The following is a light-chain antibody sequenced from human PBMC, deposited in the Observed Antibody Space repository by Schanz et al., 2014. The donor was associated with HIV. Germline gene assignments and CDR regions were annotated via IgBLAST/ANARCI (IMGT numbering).Light chain of an antibody. Sequence: EIVLTQSPATLSLSPGERATLSCRASQSVSSFLAWYQQKPGQAPRLLIYNASNRATGIPARFSGSESGTDFTLTSNRMEPEDYAVYYCQQYGSPPWTFGQGTKVEVK. CDR1: QSVSSF. CDR2: NAS. J-gene: IGKJ1*01. V-gene: IGKV3-11*01. CDR3: QQYGSPPWT.